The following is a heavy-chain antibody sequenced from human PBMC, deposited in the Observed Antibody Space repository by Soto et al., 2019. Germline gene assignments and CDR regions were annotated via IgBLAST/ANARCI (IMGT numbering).Heavy chain of an antibody. CDR3: ARESAIFGVDYGIDV. CDR2: INAGNGNT. CDR1: GYTFTSYA. J-gene: IGHJ6*02. Sequence: ASVKVSCKASGYTFTSYAMHWVRQAPGQRLEWMGWINAGNGNTKYSQKFQGRVTITRDTSASTAYMELSSLRSEDTAVYYCARESAIFGVDYGIDVWGQGTTVTVSS. V-gene: IGHV1-3*01. D-gene: IGHD3-3*01.